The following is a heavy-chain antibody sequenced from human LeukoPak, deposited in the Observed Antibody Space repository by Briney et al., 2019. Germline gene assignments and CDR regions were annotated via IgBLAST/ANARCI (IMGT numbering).Heavy chain of an antibody. Sequence: GSSVKVSCKASGGTFISLVFSWVRQAPGQGLEYMGGITPSFAAPNYAQKFQGRVTIGTDESTSTAYMELSSLRLEDTAVYYCAAYYYDSSGYYRHDAFDIWGQGTMVTVPS. D-gene: IGHD3-22*01. V-gene: IGHV1-69*05. CDR3: AAYYYDSSGYYRHDAFDI. CDR2: ITPSFAAP. CDR1: GGTFISLV. J-gene: IGHJ3*02.